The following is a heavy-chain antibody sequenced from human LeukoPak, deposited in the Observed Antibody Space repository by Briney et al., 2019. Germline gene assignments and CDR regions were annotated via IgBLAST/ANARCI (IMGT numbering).Heavy chain of an antibody. J-gene: IGHJ5*02. CDR1: GGFISSYY. CDR2: IYTSGST. D-gene: IGHD6-13*01. V-gene: IGHV4-4*07. Sequence: TSETLSLTCTVSGGFISSYYWSWIRQPAGKGLEWIGRIYTSGSTNYNPSLKSRVTMSVDTSKNQFSLKLSSVTAADTAVYYCARVKSFGGAAGFRWFGPWGQGTLVTVSS. CDR3: ARVKSFGGAAGFRWFGP.